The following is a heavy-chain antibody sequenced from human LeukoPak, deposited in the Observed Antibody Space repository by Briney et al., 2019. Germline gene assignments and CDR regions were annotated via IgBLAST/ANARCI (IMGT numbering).Heavy chain of an antibody. Sequence: PSQTLSLTCTVSGGSISSGGYYWSWIRQPPGKGLEWIGYIYHSGSTYYNPSLKSRVTISVDRSKNQFSLKLSSVTAADTAVYYCARGSEAAAADVWGQGTTVTVSS. D-gene: IGHD2-15*01. CDR3: ARGSEAAAADV. V-gene: IGHV4-30-2*01. CDR1: GGSISSGGYY. J-gene: IGHJ6*02. CDR2: IYHSGST.